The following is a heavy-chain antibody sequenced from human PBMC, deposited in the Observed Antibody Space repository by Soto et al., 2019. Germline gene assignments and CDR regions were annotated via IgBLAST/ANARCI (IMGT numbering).Heavy chain of an antibody. D-gene: IGHD3-10*01. V-gene: IGHV3-74*01. CDR1: GFTFNSYR. CDR2: INPDGRST. CDR3: ARGGLQGSGNHYNDN. Sequence: EVQLVESGGGLVQPGGSLRLSCAASGFTFNSYRMHWVRQAPGKGLVWVSRINPDGRSTNYADSVKGRFTISRDNAKNTLYLQMNSLSAEDTAVYHCARGGLQGSGNHYNDNWGQGTLVTVSS. J-gene: IGHJ4*02.